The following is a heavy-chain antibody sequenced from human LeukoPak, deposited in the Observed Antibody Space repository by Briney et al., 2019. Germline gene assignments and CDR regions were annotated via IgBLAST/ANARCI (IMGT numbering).Heavy chain of an antibody. D-gene: IGHD2-2*01. CDR2: ISFDGSNK. CDR3: ATRKSVGCSSTSCFDY. J-gene: IGHJ4*02. Sequence: GRSLRLSCAASGFAFSSCGMHWVRQAPGKGLEWVAFISFDGSNKYSADSVKGRFTISRDNFKNTLFLQMNTLRAEDTAVYYCATRKSVGCSSTSCFDYWGQGTLVTVSS. V-gene: IGHV3-30*03. CDR1: GFAFSSCG.